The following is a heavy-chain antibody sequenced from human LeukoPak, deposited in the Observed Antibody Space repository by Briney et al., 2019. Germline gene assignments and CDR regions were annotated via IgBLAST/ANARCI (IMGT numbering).Heavy chain of an antibody. D-gene: IGHD1-26*01. Sequence: SETLSLTCTVSGYSISSGYYWGWIRQPPGKGLDWIGGIYHSGSTYYNPSLKSRVTISVDTSKNQFSLKLSSVTAADTAVYYCARGGYSGSYLINWFDPWGQGTLVTVSS. V-gene: IGHV4-38-2*02. J-gene: IGHJ5*02. CDR1: GYSISSGYY. CDR2: IYHSGST. CDR3: ARGGYSGSYLINWFDP.